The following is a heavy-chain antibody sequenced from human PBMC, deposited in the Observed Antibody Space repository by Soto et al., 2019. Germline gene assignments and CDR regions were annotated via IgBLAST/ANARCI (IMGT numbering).Heavy chain of an antibody. Sequence: QVQLVQSGAEVKKPGASVKVSWKASGYTFTSHDFNWVRQAPGQGLEWMGWINRRSGNTGYAQKFQGRLTMTRNTSMNTAYLELSCLSSDDTALYYCTRAAGGSHCWHDPWGQGTLVTVSS. J-gene: IGHJ5*02. V-gene: IGHV1-8*01. CDR2: INRRSGNT. CDR1: GYTFTSHD. CDR3: TRAAGGSHCWHDP. D-gene: IGHD2-21*01.